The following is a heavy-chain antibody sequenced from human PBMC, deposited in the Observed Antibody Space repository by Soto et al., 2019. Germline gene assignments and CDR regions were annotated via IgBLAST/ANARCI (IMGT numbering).Heavy chain of an antibody. CDR1: GGPISSYY. D-gene: IGHD3-9*01. CDR3: ARITYDILTGYLTYYFGY. J-gene: IGHJ4*02. CDR2: IYYSGST. V-gene: IGHV4-59*08. Sequence: SETLSLTCTVSGGPISSYYWSWIRQPPGKGLEWIGYIYYSGSTNYNPSLKSRVTISVDTSKNQFSLKLSSVTAADTAVYYCARITYDILTGYLTYYFGYWGQGTLVTVSS.